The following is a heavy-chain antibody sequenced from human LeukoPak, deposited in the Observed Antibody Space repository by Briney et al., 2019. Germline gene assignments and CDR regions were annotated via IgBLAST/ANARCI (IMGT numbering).Heavy chain of an antibody. V-gene: IGHV3-23*01. J-gene: IGHJ6*03. D-gene: IGHD6-19*01. CDR1: GFAFSTFA. CDR3: TKELHVAVAVADYYYFYMDV. Sequence: GGSLRLSCAASGFAFSTFAMGWVRQSPGKGLEWLSTINGGGNTTFYSDSVKGRFTISRDNSKNTLYLHMDNLRPDDTAIYYCTKELHVAVAVADYYYFYMDVWGRGTAVTVSS. CDR2: INGGGNTT.